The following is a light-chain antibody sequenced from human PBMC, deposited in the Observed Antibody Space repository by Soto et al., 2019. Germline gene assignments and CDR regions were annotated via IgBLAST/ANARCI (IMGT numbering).Light chain of an antibody. J-gene: IGLJ2*01. CDR1: NIGSKS. Sequence: SYELTQPPSVSVAPGQTASLTCGGNNIGSKSVHWYQQKPGQAPVLVVYDDNDRPSGIPERFSGSNSGNTATLTISRVEAGDGADYYCQVWDSSSDHPIFGGGTKLTVL. V-gene: IGLV3-21*02. CDR2: DDN. CDR3: QVWDSSSDHPI.